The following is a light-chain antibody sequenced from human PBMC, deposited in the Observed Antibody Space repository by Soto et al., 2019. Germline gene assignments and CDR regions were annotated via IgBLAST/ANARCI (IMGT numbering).Light chain of an antibody. CDR3: QQRSNWPPVT. CDR2: EAS. Sequence: EIVLTQSPATLSLSPEERATLSCRASQSVGYHLAWYQQKPGQAPRLLIYEASNRATGIPARLSGSGSGTDFPLAISSLEPEDFAVYDCQQRSNWPPVTFGGGTKVEIK. CDR1: QSVGYH. J-gene: IGKJ4*01. V-gene: IGKV3-11*01.